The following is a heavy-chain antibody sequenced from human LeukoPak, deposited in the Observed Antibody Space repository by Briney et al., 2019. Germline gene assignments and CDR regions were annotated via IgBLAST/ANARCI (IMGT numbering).Heavy chain of an antibody. CDR1: GFTFSNYW. J-gene: IGHJ4*02. CDR3: ARARIDY. CDR2: IKEDGSEK. Sequence: GGSLRLSCAASGFTFSNYWMTRVRQAPGKGLEWVANIKEDGSEKYYVDSVKGRFTISRDNAKNSLYLQMNTLRAEDTAVYYCARARIDYWGQGTLITVSS. V-gene: IGHV3-7*05. D-gene: IGHD1-14*01.